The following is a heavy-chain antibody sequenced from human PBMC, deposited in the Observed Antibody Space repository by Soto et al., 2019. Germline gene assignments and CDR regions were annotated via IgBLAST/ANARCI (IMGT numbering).Heavy chain of an antibody. CDR1: GGSFSGYY. CDR2: INHSGST. Sequence: PSETLSLTCAVYGGSFSGYYWSWIRQPPGKGLEWTGEINHSGSTNYNPSLKSRVTISVDTSKNQFSLKLSSVTAADTAVYYCARAGRGLADYWGQGTLVTVSS. J-gene: IGHJ4*02. CDR3: ARAGRGLADY. V-gene: IGHV4-34*01. D-gene: IGHD3-10*01.